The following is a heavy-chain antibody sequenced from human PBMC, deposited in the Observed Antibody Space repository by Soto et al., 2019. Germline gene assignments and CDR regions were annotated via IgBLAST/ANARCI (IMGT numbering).Heavy chain of an antibody. CDR3: ARVSAKLWGSSYYYYYMDV. D-gene: IGHD3-16*01. Sequence: SETLSLTCAVYGGSFSGYYWSWIRQPPGKGLEWIGEINHSGSTNYNPSLKSRVTISVDTSKNQFSLKLSSVTAADTAVYYCARVSAKLWGSSYYYYYMDVWGKGTTVTVSS. J-gene: IGHJ6*03. V-gene: IGHV4-34*01. CDR2: INHSGST. CDR1: GGSFSGYY.